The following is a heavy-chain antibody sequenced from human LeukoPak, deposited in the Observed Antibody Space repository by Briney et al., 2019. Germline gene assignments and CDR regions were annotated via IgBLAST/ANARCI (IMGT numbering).Heavy chain of an antibody. D-gene: IGHD3-10*01. CDR1: GFTFSSYA. CDR2: IRYDGSNK. CDR3: AKDSSIGFGELLLYYYYYMDV. V-gene: IGHV3-30*02. Sequence: GGSLRLSCAASGFTFSSYAMSWVRQAPGKGLEWVAFIRYDGSNKYYADSVKGRFTISRDNSKNTLYLQMNSLRAEDAAVYYCAKDSSIGFGELLLYYYYYMDVWGKGTTVTISS. J-gene: IGHJ6*03.